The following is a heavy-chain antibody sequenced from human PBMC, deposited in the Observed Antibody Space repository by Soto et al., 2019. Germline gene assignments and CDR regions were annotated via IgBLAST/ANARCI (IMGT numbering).Heavy chain of an antibody. CDR3: ARASGVVTAITVYWYFDL. CDR2: IYHSGST. Sequence: PSETMSLTCAVSGGSISSGGYSWSWIRQPPGKGLEWIEYIYHSGSTYYNPTLKRRVTISVDRSKNQFSLKLSSVTAADTAVYYCARASGVVTAITVYWYFDLWGRGTLVTVSS. CDR1: GGSISSGGYS. D-gene: IGHD2-21*02. V-gene: IGHV4-30-2*01. J-gene: IGHJ2*01.